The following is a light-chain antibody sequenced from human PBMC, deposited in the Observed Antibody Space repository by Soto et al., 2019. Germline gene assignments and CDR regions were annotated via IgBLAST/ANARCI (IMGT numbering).Light chain of an antibody. J-gene: IGKJ1*01. CDR3: QQYNSYSPWT. CDR2: DAS. CDR1: QSISSW. Sequence: IQMTQSPSTLSASVGDRVTITCRASQSISSWLAWYQQKPGRAPKLLIYDASSLESGVPSRFSGSGSGTEFTLTISILQPDDFATYYCQQYNSYSPWTFGQGTKVDIK. V-gene: IGKV1-5*01.